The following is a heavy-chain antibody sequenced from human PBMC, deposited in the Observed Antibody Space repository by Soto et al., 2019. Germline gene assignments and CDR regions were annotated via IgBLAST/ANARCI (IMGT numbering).Heavy chain of an antibody. D-gene: IGHD6-19*01. CDR3: ARDLKVAGTNSFYYYGMDV. J-gene: IGHJ6*02. CDR1: GFTFSNYT. CDR2: ISRSSRNI. Sequence: EVQLVESGGGLVKPGGSLTLSCAASGFTFSNYTMNWVRQAPGKGLEWVSSISRSSRNIYYADSVKGRFTFSRDNAKNALYLHMNSLRAGDTAVYYCARDLKVAGTNSFYYYGMDVWGQGTTVTVSS. V-gene: IGHV3-21*01.